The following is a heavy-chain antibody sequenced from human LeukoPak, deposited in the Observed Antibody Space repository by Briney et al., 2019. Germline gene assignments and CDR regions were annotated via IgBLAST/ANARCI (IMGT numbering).Heavy chain of an antibody. V-gene: IGHV4-30-4*01. Sequence: SQTLSLTCTVSGGSISSGDYYWSWIRQPPGKGLEWIGYIYYSGSTYYNPSLKSRVTISVDTSKNQFSLKLSSVTAADTAVYYCARDLQYCSGGSCYPEWFDPWGQGTLVTVSS. D-gene: IGHD2-15*01. CDR1: GGSISSGDYY. CDR2: IYYSGST. J-gene: IGHJ5*02. CDR3: ARDLQYCSGGSCYPEWFDP.